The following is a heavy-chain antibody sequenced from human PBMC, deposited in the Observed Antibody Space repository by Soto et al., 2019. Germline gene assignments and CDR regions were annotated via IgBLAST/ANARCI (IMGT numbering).Heavy chain of an antibody. CDR3: ARRNYGVDV. V-gene: IGHV4-39*01. CDR1: GGSISSSDHY. J-gene: IGHJ6*02. Sequence: SETLSLTCTVSGGSISSSDHYRGWIRQPPGRGLEWIGSMYYSGSTYYNPPLESRVTISIDTSRNQFTLKLTSVTAADTAVYFCARRNYGVDVWGQGTTVTVSS. CDR2: MYYSGST.